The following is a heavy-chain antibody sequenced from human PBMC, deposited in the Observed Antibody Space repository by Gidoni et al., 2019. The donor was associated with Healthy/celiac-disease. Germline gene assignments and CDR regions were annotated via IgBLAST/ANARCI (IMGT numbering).Heavy chain of an antibody. V-gene: IGHV3-30*19. CDR3: AREYSGSYGDAFDI. CDR2: ISYDGSNK. Sequence: QVHLVESGGGVVQPGRSLRLSCAASGFTFSSYGMHWVSQAPGKGLEWVAVISYDGSNKYYADSVRGRFTMSRDNSKNTLYLQMNSLRAEDTAMYYCAREYSGSYGDAFDIWGQGTMVTVSS. J-gene: IGHJ3*02. D-gene: IGHD1-26*01. CDR1: GFTFSSYG.